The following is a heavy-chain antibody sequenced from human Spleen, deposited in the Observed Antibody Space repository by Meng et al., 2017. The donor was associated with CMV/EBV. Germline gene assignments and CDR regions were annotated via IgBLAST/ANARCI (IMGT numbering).Heavy chain of an antibody. D-gene: IGHD1-26*01. J-gene: IGHJ4*02. Sequence: GGSLRLSCAASGFTFSSFNMNWVRQAPGKGLEWVSCISSSRTIYYADSVKGRFTISRDNAKDSLYLQMNSLRGEDTAVYFCARDGSYKLDYWGQGTLVTVSS. CDR1: GFTFSSFN. CDR2: ISSSRTI. V-gene: IGHV3-69-1*01. CDR3: ARDGSYKLDY.